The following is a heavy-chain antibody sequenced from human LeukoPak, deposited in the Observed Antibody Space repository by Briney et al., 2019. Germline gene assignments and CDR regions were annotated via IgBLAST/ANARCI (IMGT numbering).Heavy chain of an antibody. Sequence: GGSLRLSCAASGFTFSNYNMNWVRQPPGKGLQWVSYISSSSNIIYYADSVKGRFTISRDNAKNSLFLQMNSLRAEDTAVYYCARDFAREFTIDYWGQGTMVTVSS. J-gene: IGHJ3*01. CDR3: ARDFAREFTIDY. V-gene: IGHV3-48*01. CDR2: ISSSSNII. CDR1: GFTFSNYN. D-gene: IGHD3-10*01.